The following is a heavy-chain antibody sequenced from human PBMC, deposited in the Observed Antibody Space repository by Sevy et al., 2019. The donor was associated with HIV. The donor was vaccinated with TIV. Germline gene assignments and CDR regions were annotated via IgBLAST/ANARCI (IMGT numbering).Heavy chain of an antibody. Sequence: GGSLRLSCAASGFTFSSYSMNWVRQAPGKGLEWVSSISSSSSYIYYADSVKGRFTISRDNAKNSLYLQMNSLRAEDTAVYYCARDRGYCSSTSCYGGMYVWGQGTTVTVSS. CDR1: GFTFSSYS. J-gene: IGHJ6*02. CDR3: ARDRGYCSSTSCYGGMYV. D-gene: IGHD2-2*01. CDR2: ISSSSSYI. V-gene: IGHV3-21*01.